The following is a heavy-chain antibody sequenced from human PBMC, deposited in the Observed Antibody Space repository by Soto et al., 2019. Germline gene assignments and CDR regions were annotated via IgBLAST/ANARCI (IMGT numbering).Heavy chain of an antibody. V-gene: IGHV3-23*01. CDR1: GFTFNNYA. CDR3: AKEISSMWFPLDS. J-gene: IGHJ4*02. D-gene: IGHD3-3*02. Sequence: GGSLRLSCAASGFTFNNYAMSWVRQAPGKGLEWVSSISDGSTYYADSVKGRFIISRDTSKNTLYLQMNSLRAEDTAVYYCAKEISSMWFPLDSWGQGTLVTVSS. CDR2: ISDGST.